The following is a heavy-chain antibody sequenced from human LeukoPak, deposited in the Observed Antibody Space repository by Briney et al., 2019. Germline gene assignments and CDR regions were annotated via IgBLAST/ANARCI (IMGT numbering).Heavy chain of an antibody. CDR1: GGSISNYY. CDR2: MYSSGST. CDR3: ARGTVPAY. J-gene: IGHJ4*02. V-gene: IGHV4-4*07. D-gene: IGHD3/OR15-3a*01. Sequence: PSETLSLTCTVSGGSISNYYWSWIRQPAGKGLKWIGRMYSSGSTKYNPSLKSRVTMSVDTSKNQFSLKLNSVTAADTAVYYCARGTVPAYWGQGTLVTVSS.